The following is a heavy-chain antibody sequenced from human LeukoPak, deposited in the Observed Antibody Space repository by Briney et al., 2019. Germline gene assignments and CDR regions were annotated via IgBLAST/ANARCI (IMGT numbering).Heavy chain of an antibody. CDR3: VRHYGP. D-gene: IGHD3-16*01. J-gene: IGHJ5*02. CDR1: GGSFSGYY. CDR2: INHSGST. V-gene: IGHV4-34*01. Sequence: PSETLSLTCAVYGGSFSGYYWSWIRQPPGKGLEWIGEINHSGSTNYNPSLKSRVTISVDTSKNQFSLKLSSVTAADTAVYYCVRHYGPWGQGTLVIVSS.